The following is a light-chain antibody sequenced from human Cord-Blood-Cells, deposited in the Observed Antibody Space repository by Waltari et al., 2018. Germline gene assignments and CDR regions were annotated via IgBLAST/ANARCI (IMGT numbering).Light chain of an antibody. J-gene: IGLJ3*02. V-gene: IGLV1-44*01. Sequence: QSVLTQPPSASRTPGQPVTISRSRTSSNIGSTTVNWYQQLPGTAPKLLLYSNNQRPPGVPDRFSGSKSGTSASLASSGLQSEDEADYYCAAWDDSLNGWVFGGGTKLTVL. CDR3: AAWDDSLNGWV. CDR2: SNN. CDR1: SSNIGSTT.